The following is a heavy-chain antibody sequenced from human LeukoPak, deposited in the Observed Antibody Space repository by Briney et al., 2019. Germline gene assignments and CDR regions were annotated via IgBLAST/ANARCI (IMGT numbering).Heavy chain of an antibody. Sequence: PSETLSLTCAVYGGSFSGYYWSWIRQPPGKGLGWIGEINHSGSTNYNPSLKSRVTISVDTSKNQFSLKLSSVTAADTAVYYCARAGQQLVQRWFDPWGQGTLVTVSS. CDR1: GGSFSGYY. CDR2: INHSGST. D-gene: IGHD6-13*01. V-gene: IGHV4-34*01. CDR3: ARAGQQLVQRWFDP. J-gene: IGHJ5*02.